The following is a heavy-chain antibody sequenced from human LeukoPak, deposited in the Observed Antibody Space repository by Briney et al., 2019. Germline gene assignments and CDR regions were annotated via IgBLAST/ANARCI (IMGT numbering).Heavy chain of an antibody. CDR3: ASVYSSGYRYFDY. J-gene: IGHJ4*02. Sequence: TSETLSLTCTVSGGSISSYYWSWIRQPPGKGLEWIGYMYYSGSTNYNPSLKSRVTISVDTSKNQFSLKLSSVTAADTAVYYCASVYSSGYRYFDYWGQGTLVTVSS. D-gene: IGHD6-19*01. CDR1: GGSISSYY. CDR2: MYYSGST. V-gene: IGHV4-59*08.